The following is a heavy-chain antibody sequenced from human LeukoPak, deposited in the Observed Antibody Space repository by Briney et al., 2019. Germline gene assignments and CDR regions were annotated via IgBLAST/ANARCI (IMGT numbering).Heavy chain of an antibody. CDR1: GYTFTSYG. Sequence: VASVKVSCKASGYTFTSYGISWVRQAPGQGLEWMGWISAYNGNTNYAQKLQGRVTMTTDTSTSTAYMELRSLRSDDTAVYYCARCPSDYYDSSGYYLYYYYYYMDVWGKGTTVTISS. CDR3: ARCPSDYYDSSGYYLYYYYYYMDV. CDR2: ISAYNGNT. V-gene: IGHV1-18*01. J-gene: IGHJ6*03. D-gene: IGHD3-22*01.